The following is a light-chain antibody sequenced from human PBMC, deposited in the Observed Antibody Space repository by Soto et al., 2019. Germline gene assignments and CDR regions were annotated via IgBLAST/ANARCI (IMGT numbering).Light chain of an antibody. V-gene: IGKV1D-13*01. CDR1: QGISSA. CDR3: QQFNNYLPIT. J-gene: IGKJ5*01. Sequence: AIQLTQSPSSLSASVGDRVTITCRASQGISSALAWYQQKPGKAPKLLIYDASSLESGVPSRFSGSGSGTDFILTISSLQPEDFATYYCQQFNNYLPITFGQGTRLEIK. CDR2: DAS.